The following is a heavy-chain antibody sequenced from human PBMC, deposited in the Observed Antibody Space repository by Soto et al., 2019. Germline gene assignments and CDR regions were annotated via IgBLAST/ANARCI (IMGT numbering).Heavy chain of an antibody. V-gene: IGHV4-59*01. CDR1: GGSISRYY. J-gene: IGHJ6*02. CDR2: IYYSGST. D-gene: IGHD2-2*01. Sequence: SETLSLTCTVSGGSISRYYWSWIRQPPGKGLEWIGYIYYSGSTNYNPSLKSRVTISVDTPKNQFSLKLSSVTAADTAVYYCASGWYQPIYYYYYGMDVWGQGTTVTVSS. CDR3: ASGWYQPIYYYYYGMDV.